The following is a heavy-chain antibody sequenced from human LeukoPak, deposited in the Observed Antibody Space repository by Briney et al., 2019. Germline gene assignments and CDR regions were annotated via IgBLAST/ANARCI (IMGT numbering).Heavy chain of an antibody. CDR3: ARSTGIAVAGTVTY. J-gene: IGHJ4*02. CDR1: GFTFSSYG. CDR2: IWYVGSNK. V-gene: IGHV3-33*01. Sequence: PGRSLRLSCAASGFTFSSYGMHWVRQAPGKGLEWVAVIWYVGSNKYYADSVKGRFTISRDNSKNTLYLQMNSLRAEDTAVYYCARSTGIAVAGTVTYWGQGTLVTVSS. D-gene: IGHD6-19*01.